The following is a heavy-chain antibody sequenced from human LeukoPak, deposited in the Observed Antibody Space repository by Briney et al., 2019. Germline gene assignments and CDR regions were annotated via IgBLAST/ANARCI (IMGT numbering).Heavy chain of an antibody. J-gene: IGHJ4*02. CDR1: GFTFSSYW. V-gene: IGHV3-7*01. Sequence: GGSLRLSCAASGFTFSSYWMSWVRQAPGKGLEWVANIKQDGSEKYYVDSVRGRFTISRDNAKNSLYLQMNSLRAEDTAVYYCARVLSPGHSYGDYVFSSFDYRGQGTLVTVSS. CDR3: ARVLSPGHSYGDYVFSSFDY. D-gene: IGHD4-17*01. CDR2: IKQDGSEK.